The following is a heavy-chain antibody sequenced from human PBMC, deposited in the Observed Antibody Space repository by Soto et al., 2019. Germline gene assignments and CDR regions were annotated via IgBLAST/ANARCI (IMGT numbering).Heavy chain of an antibody. Sequence: QVQLVESGGGVVQPGRFLRLSCAASGFTFSSYGMHWVRQAPGKGLEWVAVISYDGSNKYYADSVKGRFTISRDNSKNTLYLQMNSLRAEDTAVYYCAKALFRGVIIKRSYYYGMDVWGQGTTVTVSS. J-gene: IGHJ6*02. CDR2: ISYDGSNK. D-gene: IGHD3-10*01. CDR3: AKALFRGVIIKRSYYYGMDV. CDR1: GFTFSSYG. V-gene: IGHV3-30*18.